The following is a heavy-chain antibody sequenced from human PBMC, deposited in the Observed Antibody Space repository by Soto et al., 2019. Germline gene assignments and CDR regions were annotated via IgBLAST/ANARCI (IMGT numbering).Heavy chain of an antibody. V-gene: IGHV3-48*02. J-gene: IGHJ5*02. Sequence: PGGSLRLSCADSGFTFSIYNMNWVRQAPGKGLEWVSYTSGRSNTRYYADSVKGRFTISRDNAKSSVYLQMTSLRDEDTAVYYCARDSGTTGFSWFDPWARESWSPSPQ. D-gene: IGHD3-10*01. CDR1: GFTFSIYN. CDR3: ARDSGTTGFSWFDP. CDR2: TSGRSNTR.